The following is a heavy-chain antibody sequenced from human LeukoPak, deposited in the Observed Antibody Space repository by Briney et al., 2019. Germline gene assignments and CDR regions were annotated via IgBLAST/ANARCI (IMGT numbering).Heavy chain of an antibody. CDR2: ISGSGGST. Sequence: PGGSLRLSCAASGFTFSSYWMSWVRQAPGKGLEWVSAISGSGGSTYYADSVKGRFTISRDNSKNTLYLQMNSLRAEDTAVYYCAKDHYDSSGYYPYYYYYMDVWGKGTTVTVSS. CDR1: GFTFSSYW. V-gene: IGHV3-23*01. D-gene: IGHD3-22*01. J-gene: IGHJ6*03. CDR3: AKDHYDSSGYYPYYYYYMDV.